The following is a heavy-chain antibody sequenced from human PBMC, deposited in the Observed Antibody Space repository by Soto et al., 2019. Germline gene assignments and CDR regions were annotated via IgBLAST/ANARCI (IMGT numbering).Heavy chain of an antibody. CDR3: AGRLVKLSSGWYHFDY. CDR1: GGTFSNYA. Sequence: QVQLVQSGAEVKKPGSSVKVSCKASGGTFSNYAFSWVRQAPGQGLEWMGGIIPIFGTANYAQKFQGTVTITADESTSTAYMELSSLRSEDTAVYYCAGRLVKLSSGWYHFDYWGQGTLVTVSS. D-gene: IGHD6-19*01. CDR2: IIPIFGTA. J-gene: IGHJ4*02. V-gene: IGHV1-69*01.